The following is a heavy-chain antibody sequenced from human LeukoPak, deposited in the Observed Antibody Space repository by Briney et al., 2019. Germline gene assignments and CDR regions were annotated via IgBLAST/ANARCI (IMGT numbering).Heavy chain of an antibody. J-gene: IGHJ6*03. CDR3: ARAGVYQYYMDV. D-gene: IGHD2-2*01. V-gene: IGHV4-38-2*01. Sequence: SETLSLTCAVSGDSISGGYYWGWLRQPPGKGLEWIGSMYHSGGTYYNPSLKSRVTISVDTSKNQFSLKPSSVTPADTAMYYCARAGVYQYYMDVWGQGTTVTVSS. CDR2: MYHSGGT. CDR1: GDSISGGYY.